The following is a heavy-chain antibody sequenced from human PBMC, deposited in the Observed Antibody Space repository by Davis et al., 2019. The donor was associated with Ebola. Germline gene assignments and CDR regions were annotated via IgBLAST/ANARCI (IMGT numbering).Heavy chain of an antibody. CDR3: ARLSASSWFHGMDV. CDR2: IYTGDSDT. V-gene: IGHV5-51*01. Sequence: KVSCKDSGNSFTSHWIGWMRQMPGKGLEWMGIIYTGDSDTRYNPSFRGQVTISADKSIKTAFLQWSSLKASDTAMYYCARLSASSWFHGMDVWGQGTTVTVSS. D-gene: IGHD1-26*01. CDR1: GNSFTSHW. J-gene: IGHJ6*02.